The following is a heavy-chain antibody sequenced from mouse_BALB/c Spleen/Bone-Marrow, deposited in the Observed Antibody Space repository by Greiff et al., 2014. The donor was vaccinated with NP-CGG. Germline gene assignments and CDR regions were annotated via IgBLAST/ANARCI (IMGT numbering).Heavy chain of an antibody. CDR1: GFNIKDTY. CDR2: IDPANGNT. J-gene: IGHJ4*01. CDR3: ARWEYYAMDY. V-gene: IGHV14-3*02. Sequence: EVKLEESGAELVKPGASVKLSCTASGFNIKDTYMHWVKQRPEQGLEWIGRIDPANGNTKYDPKFQGKATITADTPSNTAYPQLSSLTSEDTAVYYCARWEYYAMDYWGQGTSVTVSS. D-gene: IGHD4-1*01.